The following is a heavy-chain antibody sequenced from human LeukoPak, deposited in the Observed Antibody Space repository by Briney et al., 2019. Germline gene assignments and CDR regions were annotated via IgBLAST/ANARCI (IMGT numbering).Heavy chain of an antibody. CDR3: ARHVRAVAGIWGFDP. V-gene: IGHV4-59*08. J-gene: IGHJ5*02. Sequence: SETLSLICAVSGGSISSYYWSWIRQPPGKGLEWIGYIYYSGSTNYNPSLKSRVTISVDTSKNQFSLKLSSVTAADTAVYYCARHVRAVAGIWGFDPWGQGTLVTVSS. D-gene: IGHD6-19*01. CDR2: IYYSGST. CDR1: GGSISSYY.